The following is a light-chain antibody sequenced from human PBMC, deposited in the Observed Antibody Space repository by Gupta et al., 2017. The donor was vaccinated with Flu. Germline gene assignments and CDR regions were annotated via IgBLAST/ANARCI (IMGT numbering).Light chain of an antibody. CDR3: QSYDFTNHAV. CDR2: ENN. J-gene: IGLJ3*02. V-gene: IGLV6-57*03. CDR1: SGSIASNY. Sequence: NFMLTQPHSVSESPGKTVTISCTRTSGSIASNYVQWYQQRPGRAPTTVIYENNQRPSGVPARFSGSVDTSSDSASLTISRLKTEDEADYYCQSYDFTNHAVFGGGTKLTVL.